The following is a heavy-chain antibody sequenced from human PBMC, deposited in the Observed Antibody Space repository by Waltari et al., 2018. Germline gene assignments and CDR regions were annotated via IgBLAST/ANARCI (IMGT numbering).Heavy chain of an antibody. J-gene: IGHJ4*02. CDR2: ISTSGHAT. CDR3: AKGGIVASSALDY. CDR1: GSTFRSYA. Sequence: EVQVLESGGGLVQPGGSLRLSCAASGSTFRSYAMNWVRQAPGKGLEWISAISTSGHATYTADSVKGRFTISRDNSKNTLYLQMNSLRAEDTAVYYCAKGGIVASSALDYWGQGTLVTVSS. D-gene: IGHD5-12*01. V-gene: IGHV3-23*01.